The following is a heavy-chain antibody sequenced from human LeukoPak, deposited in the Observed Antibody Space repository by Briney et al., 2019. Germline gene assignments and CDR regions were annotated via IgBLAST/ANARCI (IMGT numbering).Heavy chain of an antibody. CDR3: ARVERQWLLWYLDL. D-gene: IGHD6-19*01. V-gene: IGHV4-59*01. CDR2: IYYSGST. Sequence: SETLSLTCTVSGGSISSYYWSWIRQPPGKGLEWIGYIYYSGSTNYNPSLKSRVTISVDTSKNQFSLKLSSVTAADTAVYYCARVERQWLLWYLDLWGRGTLVTVSS. J-gene: IGHJ2*01. CDR1: GGSISSYY.